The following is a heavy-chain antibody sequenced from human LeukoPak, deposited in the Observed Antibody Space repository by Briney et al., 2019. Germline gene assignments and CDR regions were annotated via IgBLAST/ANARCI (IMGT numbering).Heavy chain of an antibody. CDR3: ARLDITECYFDY. J-gene: IGHJ4*02. CDR1: GDSFSSGSYY. CDR2: IFYSGST. V-gene: IGHV4-61*01. Sequence: SETLSLTCTVSGDSFSSGSYYWSWIRQPPGKGLEWIGYIFYSGSTNYNPSLKSRVTISVDTSKNQFSLKLSSVTAADTAVYYCARLDITECYFDYWGQGTLVIVSS. D-gene: IGHD5-12*01.